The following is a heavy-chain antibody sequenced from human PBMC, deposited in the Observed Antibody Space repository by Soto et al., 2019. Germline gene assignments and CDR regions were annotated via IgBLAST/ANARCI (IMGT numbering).Heavy chain of an antibody. Sequence: QVQLVQSGAEVKKPGASVKVSCKASGYTFTSYYMHWVRQAPGQGLEWLGIINPSGGSTSYAQKFQGRVTMTRDTSTSTVYMELSSLRSEDTAVYYCARDDLGYCSGGSCYSVEYWGQGTLVTVSS. J-gene: IGHJ4*02. CDR2: INPSGGST. CDR1: GYTFTSYY. V-gene: IGHV1-46*01. CDR3: ARDDLGYCSGGSCYSVEY. D-gene: IGHD2-15*01.